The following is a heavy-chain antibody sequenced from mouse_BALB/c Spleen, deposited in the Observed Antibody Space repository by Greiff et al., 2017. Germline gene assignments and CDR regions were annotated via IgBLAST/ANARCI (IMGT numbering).Heavy chain of an antibody. CDR3: ARYLLITTGHYYAMDY. CDR1: GYSITSYYV. D-gene: IGHD1-2*01. V-gene: IGHV3-2*02. Sequence: VQLQQSGPGLVKPSQSLSLTCTVTGYSITSYYVWCWIRQFPGNILEWMGYISYSGSTSYNPSLKSRISITRDTSKNQFFLQLNSVTTEDTATYYCARYLLITTGHYYAMDYWGQGTSVTVSS. J-gene: IGHJ4*01. CDR2: ISYSGST.